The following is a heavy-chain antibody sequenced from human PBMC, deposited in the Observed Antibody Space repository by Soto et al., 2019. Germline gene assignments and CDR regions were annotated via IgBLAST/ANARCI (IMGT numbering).Heavy chain of an antibody. CDR1: GGTFSSYA. V-gene: IGHV1-69*13. D-gene: IGHD2-21*02. CDR2: IIPIFGTA. J-gene: IGHJ4*02. Sequence: GASVKVSCKASGGTFSSYAISWVRQAPGQGLEWMGGIIPIFGTANYAQKFQGRVTITADESTSTAYMELSSLRSEDTAVYYCAREATYCGGDCYSYCGQGTLVTVSS. CDR3: AREATYCGGDCYSY.